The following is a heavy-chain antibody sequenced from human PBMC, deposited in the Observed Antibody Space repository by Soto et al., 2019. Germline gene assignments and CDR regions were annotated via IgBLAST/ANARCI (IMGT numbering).Heavy chain of an antibody. D-gene: IGHD1-26*01. V-gene: IGHV1-69*13. CDR3: ALPPATPRGYYYYYGMDV. J-gene: IGHJ6*02. CDR2: IIPIFGTA. Sequence: SVKVSCKASGGTFSSYAISWVRQAPGQGLEWMGGIIPIFGTANYAQKFQGRVTITADESTSTAYMELSSLRSEDTAVYYCALPPATPRGYYYYYGMDVWGQGTTVTVSS. CDR1: GGTFSSYA.